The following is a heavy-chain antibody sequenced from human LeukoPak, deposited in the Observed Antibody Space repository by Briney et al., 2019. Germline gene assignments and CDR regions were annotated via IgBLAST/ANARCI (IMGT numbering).Heavy chain of an antibody. CDR1: GFTFSSYW. CDR2: IKQDGSEK. Sequence: GGSLRLSCAASGFTFSSYWMSWVRQAPGKGLEWVANIKQDGSEKYYVDSVKGRFTISRDNAKNSLYLQMNSLRAEDTAVYYCARDPYKGATTTSPIDYWGPGTLVTVSS. J-gene: IGHJ4*02. V-gene: IGHV3-7*01. D-gene: IGHD1-26*01. CDR3: ARDPYKGATTTSPIDY.